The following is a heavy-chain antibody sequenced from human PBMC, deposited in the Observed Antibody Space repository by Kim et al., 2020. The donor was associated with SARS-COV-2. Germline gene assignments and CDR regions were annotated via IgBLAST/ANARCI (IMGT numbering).Heavy chain of an antibody. J-gene: IGHJ4*02. D-gene: IGHD3-10*01. V-gene: IGHV3-73*01. CDR1: GFTFSVSA. Sequence: GGSLRLSCAASGFTFSVSAIHWVRQAPGKGLEWIGRIRTKTNRYTTTYAASVKGRFSISRDDSRNTAYLQMNSLKTEDTADYYCTRLNYGLDSWGRG. CDR3: TRLNYGLDS. CDR2: IRTKTNRYTT.